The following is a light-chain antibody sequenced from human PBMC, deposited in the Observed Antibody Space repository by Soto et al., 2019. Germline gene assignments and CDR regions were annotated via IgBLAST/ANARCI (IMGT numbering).Light chain of an antibody. CDR3: QSYDSTLSARYV. CDR1: SSNIGSHT. Sequence: QSVLTQPPSASGTPGQRITISCSGSSSNIGSHTVNWHQQVPGTAPKLLIYSNNERPSGVPDRFSGSKSGTSASLAISGLQSGDEGDYYCQSYDSTLSARYVFGTGTKLTVL. CDR2: SNN. V-gene: IGLV1-44*01. J-gene: IGLJ1*01.